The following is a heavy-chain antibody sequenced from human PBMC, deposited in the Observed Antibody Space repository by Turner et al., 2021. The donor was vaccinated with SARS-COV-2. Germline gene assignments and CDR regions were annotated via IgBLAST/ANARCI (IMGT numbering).Heavy chain of an antibody. J-gene: IGHJ6*02. CDR3: AKRENGLGV. CDR2: INGDGSST. CDR1: GFSFSIYW. Sequence: EVQLVESGGGLVQPGRSLRLSCAASGFSFSIYWMHWVRQAPGKGLVWVSRINGDGSSTTYADSVKGRFTISRDNANNALYLQMNSLRAEDTAVYYCAKRENGLGVWGQGTTVTVSS. V-gene: IGHV3-74*01.